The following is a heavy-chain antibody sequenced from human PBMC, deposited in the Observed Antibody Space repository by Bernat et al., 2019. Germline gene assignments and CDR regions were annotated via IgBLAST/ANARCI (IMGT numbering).Heavy chain of an antibody. CDR2: ISGSGGST. Sequence: EVQLLESGGGLVQPGGSLRLSCAASGFTFSSYAMSWVRQAPGKGLEWVSVISGSGGSTYYADSVKGRFTISRDNSKNTLYLQMNSLRAEDTAVYYCAKDRVYSYGYDWFDPWGQGTLVTVSS. D-gene: IGHD5-18*01. V-gene: IGHV3-23*01. CDR3: AKDRVYSYGYDWFDP. CDR1: GFTFSSYA. J-gene: IGHJ5*02.